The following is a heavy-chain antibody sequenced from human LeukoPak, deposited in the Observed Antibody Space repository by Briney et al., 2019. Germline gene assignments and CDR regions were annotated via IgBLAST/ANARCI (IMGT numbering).Heavy chain of an antibody. CDR3: TRTYTSSSPFDY. V-gene: IGHV1-46*01. D-gene: IGHD6-6*01. J-gene: IGHJ4*02. Sequence: ASVKVSCKASGYTFISYYIHWARQAPGQGLEWMGVINPSGGSTTYTQQFQGRVTMTRDTSTSTVYMELSSLKSEDTAVYYCTRTYTSSSPFDYWGQGTLVTVSS. CDR2: INPSGGST. CDR1: GYTFISYY.